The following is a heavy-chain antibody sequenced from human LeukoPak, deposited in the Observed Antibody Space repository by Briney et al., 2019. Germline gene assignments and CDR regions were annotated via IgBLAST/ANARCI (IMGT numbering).Heavy chain of an antibody. CDR3: ARGGARYCSSTSCPLLDY. J-gene: IGHJ4*02. CDR2: INHSGST. Sequence: PETLSLTCAVYGGSFSGYYWSWIRQPPGKGLEWIGEINHSGSTNYNPSLKSRVTISVDTSKNQFSLKLSSVTAADTAVYYCARGGARYCSSTSCPLLDYWGQGTLVTVSS. CDR1: GGSFSGYY. D-gene: IGHD2-2*01. V-gene: IGHV4-34*01.